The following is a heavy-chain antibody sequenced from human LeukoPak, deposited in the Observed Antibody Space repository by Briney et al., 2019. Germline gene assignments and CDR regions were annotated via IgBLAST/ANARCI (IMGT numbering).Heavy chain of an antibody. V-gene: IGHV3-23*01. CDR1: GFTFTTFG. Sequence: AGGSLRLSCAASGFTFTTFGMSWVRQAPGKGLEWVSAIGSTGDTTYYADSVKGRFIISRDNSKNTLSLQMNSLRVEDTAIYYCAKLESGSCLWGQGTLVTVSS. CDR3: AKLESGSCL. J-gene: IGHJ4*02. D-gene: IGHD6-13*01. CDR2: IGSTGDTT.